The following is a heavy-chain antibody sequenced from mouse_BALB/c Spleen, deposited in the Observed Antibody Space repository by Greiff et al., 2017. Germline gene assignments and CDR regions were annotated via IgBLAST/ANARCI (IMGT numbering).Heavy chain of an antibody. CDR2: ISSGSSTI. D-gene: IGHD1-1*01. CDR1: GFTFSSFG. V-gene: IGHV5-17*02. CDR3: ARSAPITTVVATGDYFDY. Sequence: EVQGVESGGGLVQPGGSRKLSCAASGFTFSSFGMHWVRQAPEKGLEWVAYISSGSSTIYYADTVKGRFTISRDNPKNTLFLQMTSLRSEDTAMYYCARSAPITTVVATGDYFDYWGQGTTLTVSS. J-gene: IGHJ2*01.